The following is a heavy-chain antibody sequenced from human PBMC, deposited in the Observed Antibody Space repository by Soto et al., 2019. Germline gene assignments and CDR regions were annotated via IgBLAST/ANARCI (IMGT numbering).Heavy chain of an antibody. CDR1: GGTFSSYA. V-gene: IGHV1-69*12. J-gene: IGHJ4*02. CDR2: IIPICGTA. D-gene: IGHD3-22*01. Sequence: QVQLVQSGAEVKKPGSSVKVSCKASGGTFSSYAISWVRQAPGQGLEWMGGIIPICGTATYAQKFQGRVTITADESTSTAYMELSSLRSEDTAVYYCARDGYYYDSSGYYWDYWGQGTLVTVSS. CDR3: ARDGYYYDSSGYYWDY.